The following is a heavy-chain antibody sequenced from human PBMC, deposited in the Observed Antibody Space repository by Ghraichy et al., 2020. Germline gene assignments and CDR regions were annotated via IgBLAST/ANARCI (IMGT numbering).Heavy chain of an antibody. CDR1: GITFSDTW. CDR2: IKRKSDGETT. CDR3: TSDTEASSSYAHDY. Sequence: GESLRLSCAVSGITFSDTWMSWVRQTPGKGLEWVGRIKRKSDGETTSYAAPVKGRFSIARDDSKSTLYLQMDSLKTEDTGVYYCTSDTEASSSYAHDYWGQGTLVTVSS. J-gene: IGHJ4*02. D-gene: IGHD3-16*01. V-gene: IGHV3-15*06.